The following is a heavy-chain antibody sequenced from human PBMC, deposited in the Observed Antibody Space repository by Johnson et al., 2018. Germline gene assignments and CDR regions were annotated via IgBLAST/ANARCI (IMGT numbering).Heavy chain of an antibody. CDR2: FGAAGAI. J-gene: IGHJ6*02. CDR1: GFTFSAYD. V-gene: IGHV3-13*01. Sequence: EVQLVETGGGLVQPGESLRLSCAASGFTFSAYDMHWVRQGRGKGLAWVSAFGAAGAIHYSDSVKGRFTIARENAKNSLYLQMSNLRDGDTAESYCARGGDDSNYGVDVWGQGATVTVSS. CDR3: ARGGDDSNYGVDV. D-gene: IGHD3-16*01.